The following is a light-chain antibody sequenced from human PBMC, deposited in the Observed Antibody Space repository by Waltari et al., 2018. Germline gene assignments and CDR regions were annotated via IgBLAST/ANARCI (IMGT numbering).Light chain of an antibody. Sequence: DIQMTQSPSSLSAAVGDRVTITCRASQSISSYLNWYQKKPGKAPKLLIYAASSLQSGVPSRFSGSGSGTDFTLNISSMQPEDFATYYCQQSYSTLWTFGQGTKVEIK. CDR3: QQSYSTLWT. CDR1: QSISSY. V-gene: IGKV1-39*01. J-gene: IGKJ1*01. CDR2: AAS.